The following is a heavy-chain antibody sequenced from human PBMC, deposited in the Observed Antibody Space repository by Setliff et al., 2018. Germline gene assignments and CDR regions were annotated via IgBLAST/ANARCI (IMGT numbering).Heavy chain of an antibody. CDR2: IYWDDDK. CDR3: AHRRGDYYDSSGYYYDY. D-gene: IGHD3-22*01. CDR1: GFSLGTSGVG. Sequence: SGPTLVNPTQTLTLTCTFSGFSLGTSGVGVGWIRQPPGKALEWLALIYWDDDKRYSQSLKSRLTITKDTSKNQVVLTMTNMDPVDTATYYCAHRRGDYYDSSGYYYDYWGQGTLVTVS. V-gene: IGHV2-5*02. J-gene: IGHJ4*02.